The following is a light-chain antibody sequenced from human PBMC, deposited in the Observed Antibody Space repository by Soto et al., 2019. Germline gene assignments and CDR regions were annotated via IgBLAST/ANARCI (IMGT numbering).Light chain of an antibody. CDR2: EAS. V-gene: IGKV1-5*03. J-gene: IGKJ1*01. Sequence: DIQISQSPSTLSASVGDRVTVTCRASQSISTWLAWYQQKSGKAPKLLIYEASSLGSGVPSRFSGSGSGTDFTLTISSLQPDDFATYYCQQYNSYSWTFGQGTKVDI. CDR1: QSISTW. CDR3: QQYNSYSWT.